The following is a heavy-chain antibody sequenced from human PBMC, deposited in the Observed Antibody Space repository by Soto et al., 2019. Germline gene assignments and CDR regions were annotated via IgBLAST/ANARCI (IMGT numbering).Heavy chain of an antibody. V-gene: IGHV3-23*01. CDR1: GFTFSSYA. CDR2: ISASGGLT. CDR3: AKLVGYSGYDAAHLHAY. Sequence: GGSLRLSCAASGFTFSSYAMSWVRQAPGKGLEWVSVISASGGLTYYADSVKGRFTISRDNSKNTLYLQMNGLRAEDTAVYYCAKLVGYSGYDAAHLHAYWGRRTLVIVSS. D-gene: IGHD5-12*01. J-gene: IGHJ1*01.